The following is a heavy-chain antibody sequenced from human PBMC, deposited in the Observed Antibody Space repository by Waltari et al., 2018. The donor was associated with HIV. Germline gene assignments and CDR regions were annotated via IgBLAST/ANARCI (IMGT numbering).Heavy chain of an antibody. CDR1: GLPLAAHP. CDR3: VKDILDKYYSLDYGMDV. Sequence: VYLVESGGGQVQPGGSLGLSCAASGLPLAAHPMPSVRQAPGKGLEWVSLISWDGGSTAYADSVKGRFSISRDNSKNSLYLRMSSLRTDDTALYYCVKDILDKYYSLDYGMDVWGQGTTVIVSS. D-gene: IGHD3-10*01. CDR2: ISWDGGST. V-gene: IGHV3-43*01. J-gene: IGHJ6*02.